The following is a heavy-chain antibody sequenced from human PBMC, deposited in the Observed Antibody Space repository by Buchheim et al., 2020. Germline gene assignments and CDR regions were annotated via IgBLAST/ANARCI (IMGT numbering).Heavy chain of an antibody. CDR2: INSDGSST. J-gene: IGHJ6*02. CDR3: AREVTVYDILTGYYYYYYGMDV. Sequence: EVQLVESGGGLVQPGGSLRLSCAASGFTFSSYWLHWVRQAPGKGLVWVSRINSDGSSTSYADSVKGRFTISSGNAKNTLYLQMNSLRAEDTAVYYCAREVTVYDILTGYYYYYYGMDVWGQGTT. CDR1: GFTFSSYW. D-gene: IGHD3-9*01. V-gene: IGHV3-74*01.